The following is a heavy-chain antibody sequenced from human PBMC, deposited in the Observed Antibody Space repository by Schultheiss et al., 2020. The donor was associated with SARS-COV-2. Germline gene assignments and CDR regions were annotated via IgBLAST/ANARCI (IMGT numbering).Heavy chain of an antibody. CDR2: IYYSGST. CDR1: GGSISSSSYY. Sequence: SETLSLTCTVSGGSISSSSYYWGWIRQHPGKGLEWIGYIYYSGSTYYNPSLKSRVTISVDTSKNQFSLKLSSVTAADTAVYYCARGDIHYYYGMDVWGQGTTVTVSS. CDR3: ARGDIHYYYGMDV. V-gene: IGHV4-39*01. D-gene: IGHD2-15*01. J-gene: IGHJ6*02.